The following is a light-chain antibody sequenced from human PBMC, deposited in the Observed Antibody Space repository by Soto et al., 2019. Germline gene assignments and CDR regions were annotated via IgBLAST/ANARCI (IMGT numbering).Light chain of an antibody. V-gene: IGLV2-14*03. J-gene: IGLJ1*01. Sequence: SVLTQPRSVSGSPGQSITISCTGSTSDVGAYSFASWYQQHPGAAPKLLIYHVTIRPSGISNRFSGSKSGNTASLTISGLQAEDEADYYCTSFSSSTSLYVFGTGTKVTVL. CDR1: TSDVGAYSF. CDR3: TSFSSSTSLYV. CDR2: HVT.